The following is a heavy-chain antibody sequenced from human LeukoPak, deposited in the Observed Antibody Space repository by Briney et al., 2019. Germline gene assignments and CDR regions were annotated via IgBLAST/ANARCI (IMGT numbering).Heavy chain of an antibody. Sequence: ASVKVSCKASGYTFTSYGISWVRQAPGQGLEWMGWISAYNGNTNYAQKLQGRVTMTTDTSTSTAYMELRSLRSDDTAVYYCARDYCSSTSRYDGLHYYYYYMDVWGKGTTVTVSS. CDR3: ARDYCSSTSRYDGLHYYYYYMDV. J-gene: IGHJ6*03. V-gene: IGHV1-18*01. CDR2: ISAYNGNT. CDR1: GYTFTSYG. D-gene: IGHD2-2*01.